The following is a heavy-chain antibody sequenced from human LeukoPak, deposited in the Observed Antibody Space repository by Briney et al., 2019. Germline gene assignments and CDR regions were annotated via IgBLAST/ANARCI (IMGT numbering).Heavy chain of an antibody. D-gene: IGHD3-16*02. V-gene: IGHV3-33*01. Sequence: GGSLRLSCAASGFTFSSYGMHWVRQAPGKGLEWVAVIWYDGSNKYYADSVKGRFTISRDNSKNTLYLQMNSLRAEDTAVYYCARDCAGLSRYFDYWGQGTLVTVPS. CDR3: ARDCAGLSRYFDY. J-gene: IGHJ4*02. CDR1: GFTFSSYG. CDR2: IWYDGSNK.